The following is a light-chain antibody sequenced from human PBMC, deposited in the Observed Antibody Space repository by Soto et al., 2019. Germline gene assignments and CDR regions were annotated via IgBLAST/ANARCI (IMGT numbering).Light chain of an antibody. CDR3: SSYGGSNIFYV. CDR1: SSDVGGYNY. J-gene: IGLJ1*01. V-gene: IGLV2-8*01. Sequence: QSALTQPPSASGSPGQSVTISCTGTSSDVGGYNYVSWYQQHPGKAPKLMIYEVSKRPSGVPDRFSGSKSGNTASLTVSGLQAEDEAYYYCSSYGGSNIFYVFGTGTQLTVL. CDR2: EVS.